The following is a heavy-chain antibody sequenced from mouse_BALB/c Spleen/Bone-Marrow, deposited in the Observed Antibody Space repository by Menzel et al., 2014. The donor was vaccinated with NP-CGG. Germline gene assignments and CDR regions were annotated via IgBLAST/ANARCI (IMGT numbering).Heavy chain of an antibody. J-gene: IGHJ1*01. Sequence: EVKVVDSGGGLVQPGGSRKLSCAASGFTFSSFGMHWVRQAPEKGLEWVAYISSGSSTIYYADTVKGRFTISRDNPKNTLFLQMTSLRSEDTAMYYCARRGSNHRYFDVWGAGTTVTVSS. D-gene: IGHD1-1*01. CDR1: GFTFSSFG. CDR2: ISSGSSTI. V-gene: IGHV5-17*02. CDR3: ARRGSNHRYFDV.